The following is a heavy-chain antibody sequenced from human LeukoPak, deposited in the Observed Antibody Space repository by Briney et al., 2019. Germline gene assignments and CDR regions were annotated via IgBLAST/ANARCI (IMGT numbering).Heavy chain of an antibody. CDR1: GFTFSSYS. CDR3: ARVVPAAILNYYYYYMDV. J-gene: IGHJ6*03. Sequence: GGSLRLSCAASGFTFSSYSMNWVRQAPGKGLEWVSYISSSSSTIYYADSVKGRFTISRDNAKNSLYLQMNSLRAEDTAVYYCARVVPAAILNYYYYYMDVWGKGTTVTVSS. CDR2: ISSSSSTI. V-gene: IGHV3-48*04. D-gene: IGHD2-2*02.